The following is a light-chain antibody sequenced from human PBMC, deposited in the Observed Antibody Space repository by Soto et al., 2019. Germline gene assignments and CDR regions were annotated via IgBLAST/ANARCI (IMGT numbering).Light chain of an antibody. J-gene: IGKJ1*01. CDR2: DAS. V-gene: IGKV1-5*01. Sequence: DIQMTQSPSTLSVSVGERVTISCRANQSISNLLAWYQQKPGKAPKLLIYDASTLESGVPSRFRGSGSGTEFSLTISSLQADDYATYYCQQYNTYAWTFGQGTKVEI. CDR1: QSISNL. CDR3: QQYNTYAWT.